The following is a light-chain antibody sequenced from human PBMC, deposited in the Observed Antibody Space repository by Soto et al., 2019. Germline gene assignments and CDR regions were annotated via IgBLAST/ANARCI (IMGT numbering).Light chain of an antibody. J-gene: IGLJ3*02. CDR2: YDD. V-gene: IGLV1-36*01. Sequence: QSVLTQPPSVSEAPRQRVTISCSGTDSHIGSNGVNWYQQLPGKAPKLVIFYDDLLPLGVSDRFSGSKSDTSASLAISDLQSEDEAEYFCAAWDASLNGVVFGGGTKLTVL. CDR1: DSHIGSNG. CDR3: AAWDASLNGVV.